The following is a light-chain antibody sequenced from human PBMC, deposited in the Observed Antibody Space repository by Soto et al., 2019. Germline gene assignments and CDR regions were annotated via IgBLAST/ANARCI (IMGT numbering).Light chain of an antibody. CDR1: SSDVGGYSL. CDR2: EGS. V-gene: IGLV2-23*01. Sequence: QSALTQPASVSGSPGQSITISCTGTSSDVGGYSLVSWYQQYPGKAPKLMIYEGSKRPSGVSNRFSGSRSGNTASLTISGLQAEDEADYYCCSYAGSPTWVFGGGTKLTVL. J-gene: IGLJ3*02. CDR3: CSYAGSPTWV.